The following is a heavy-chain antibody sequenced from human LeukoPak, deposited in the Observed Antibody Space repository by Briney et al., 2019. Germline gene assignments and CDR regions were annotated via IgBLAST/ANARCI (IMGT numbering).Heavy chain of an antibody. D-gene: IGHD3-22*01. Sequence: ASVKVSFKASGYTFTSYGISWVRQAPGQGLEWMGWISAYNGNTNYAQKLQGRVTMTTDTSTSTAYMELRSLRSDDTAVYYCARDLGYYDSSGYLVWGQGTMVTVSS. CDR1: GYTFTSYG. CDR2: ISAYNGNT. CDR3: ARDLGYYDSSGYLV. J-gene: IGHJ3*01. V-gene: IGHV1-18*01.